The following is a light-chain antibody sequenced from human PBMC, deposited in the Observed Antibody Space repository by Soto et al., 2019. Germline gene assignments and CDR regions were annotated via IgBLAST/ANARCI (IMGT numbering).Light chain of an antibody. J-gene: IGKJ1*01. CDR2: LAS. CDR1: QAVNTR. Sequence: EIVLTQSPATLSSFPGDRVTLSCRASQAVNTRLAWYQHRPGQAPRLLIYLASNRAAGVPARFSGSGSGTDLTITISDVEPEDFEVYYCHQRQSWPRTFGQGTKVDI. CDR3: HQRQSWPRT. V-gene: IGKV3-11*01.